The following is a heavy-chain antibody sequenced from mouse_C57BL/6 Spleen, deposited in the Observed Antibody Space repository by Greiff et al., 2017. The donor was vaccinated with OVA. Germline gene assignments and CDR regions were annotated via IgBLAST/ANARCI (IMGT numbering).Heavy chain of an antibody. J-gene: IGHJ4*01. CDR1: GFTFSSYA. CDR3: ARDHYYSNYDYAMDY. V-gene: IGHV5-4*01. Sequence: EVMLVESGGGLVKPGGSLKLSCAASGFTFSSYAMSWVRQTPEKRLEWVATISDGGSYTYYPDNVKGRFTISRDNAKNNLYLQMSHLKSEDTAMYYCARDHYYSNYDYAMDYWGQGTSVTVSS. D-gene: IGHD2-5*01. CDR2: ISDGGSYT.